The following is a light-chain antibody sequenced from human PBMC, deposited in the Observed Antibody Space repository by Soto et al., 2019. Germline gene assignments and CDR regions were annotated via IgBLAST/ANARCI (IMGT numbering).Light chain of an antibody. V-gene: IGLV2-14*01. CDR3: SSYTSCSTLV. CDR1: SSDVGGYDH. J-gene: IGLJ2*01. Sequence: QSALTQPASVSGSPGQSITISCTGSSSDVGGYDHVSWYQQHPGKAPKIMIYDVSNRPSGVSNRFSGSKSVNTASLTISGLQAEGEADYYCSSYTSCSTLVFGGGTKLTVL. CDR2: DVS.